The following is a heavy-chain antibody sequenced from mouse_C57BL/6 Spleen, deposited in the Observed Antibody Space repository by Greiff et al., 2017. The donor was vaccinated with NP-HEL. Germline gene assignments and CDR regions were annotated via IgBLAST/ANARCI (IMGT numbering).Heavy chain of an antibody. V-gene: IGHV5-9-1*02. Sequence: EVQLVESGEGLVKPGGSLKLSCAASGFTFSSYAMSWVRQTPEKRLEWVAYISSGGDYIYYADTVKGRFTISRDNARNTLYLQMSSLKSEDTAMYYCTRDYYGSREGYFDVWGTGTTVTVSS. CDR3: TRDYYGSREGYFDV. CDR1: GFTFSSYA. CDR2: ISSGGDYI. J-gene: IGHJ1*03. D-gene: IGHD1-1*01.